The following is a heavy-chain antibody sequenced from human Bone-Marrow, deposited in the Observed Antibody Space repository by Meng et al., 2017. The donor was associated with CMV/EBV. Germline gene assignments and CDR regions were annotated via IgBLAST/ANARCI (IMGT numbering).Heavy chain of an antibody. CDR1: GFTFSSYG. CDR3: ARKDGYNQY. CDR2: IWYDGSNK. V-gene: IGHV3-33*03. Sequence: GGSLRLSCAASGFTFSSYGMHWVRQAPGKGLEWVAVIWYDGSNKYYADSVKGRFTISRDNAKNSLYLQMNSLRAEDTAVYYCARKDGYNQYWGQGTLVTVSS. J-gene: IGHJ4*02. D-gene: IGHD5-24*01.